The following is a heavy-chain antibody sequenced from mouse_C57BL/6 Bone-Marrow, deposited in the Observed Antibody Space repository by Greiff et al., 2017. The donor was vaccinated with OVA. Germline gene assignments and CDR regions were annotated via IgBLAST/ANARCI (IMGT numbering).Heavy chain of an antibody. CDR2: IWWDDDK. CDR1: GFSLSTFGMG. D-gene: IGHD1-1*01. V-gene: IGHV8-8*01. CDR3: ARRITTDWAY. Sequence: VKLVESGPGILQPSQTLSLSCSSSGFSLSTFGMGVGWLRQPSGQGLEWLAHIWWDDDKYYNPALKSRLTISKDTSNNHVFLKIANVDTADSATYYCARRITTDWAYWGQGTLVTVSA. J-gene: IGHJ3*01.